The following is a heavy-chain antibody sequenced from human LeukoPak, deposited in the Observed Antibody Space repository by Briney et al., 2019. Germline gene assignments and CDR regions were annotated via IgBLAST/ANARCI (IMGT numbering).Heavy chain of an antibody. D-gene: IGHD3-9*01. V-gene: IGHV1-69*01. CDR1: GGTCSSYA. Sequence: SVKVSCKASGGTCSSYAISWVRQAPGQGLEWMGGIIPIFGTANYAQKFQGRVTITADESTSTAYMELSSLRSEDTAVYYCARGAYYDILTGYPEEFDYWGQGTLVTVSS. J-gene: IGHJ4*02. CDR2: IIPIFGTA. CDR3: ARGAYYDILTGYPEEFDY.